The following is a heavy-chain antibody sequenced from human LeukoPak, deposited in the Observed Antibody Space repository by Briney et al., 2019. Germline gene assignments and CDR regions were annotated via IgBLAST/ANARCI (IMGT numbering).Heavy chain of an antibody. CDR2: INHSGST. CDR3: AREDGYKSY. Sequence: NPSETLSLTCAVYGGSFSGYYWSWIRQPPGKGLEWIGEINHSGSTNYNPSLKSRVTISVDTSKNQFSLKLSSVTAADTAVYYCAREDGYKSYWGQGTLVTVSS. CDR1: GGSFSGYY. J-gene: IGHJ4*02. D-gene: IGHD5-24*01. V-gene: IGHV4-34*01.